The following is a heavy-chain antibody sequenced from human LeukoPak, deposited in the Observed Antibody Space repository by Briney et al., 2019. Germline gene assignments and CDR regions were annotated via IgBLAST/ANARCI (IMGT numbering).Heavy chain of an antibody. CDR1: GFTFSSYS. CDR3: GVYGDRDAFDI. V-gene: IGHV3-21*01. Sequence: GGSLRLSCAASGFTFSSYSMNWVRQAPGKGLEWVSSISSSSSYIYYADSVKGRFTISRDNAKSSLYLQMNSLRAEDTAVYYFGVYGDRDAFDIWGQRTMVTVSS. J-gene: IGHJ3*02. CDR2: ISSSSSYI. D-gene: IGHD4-17*01.